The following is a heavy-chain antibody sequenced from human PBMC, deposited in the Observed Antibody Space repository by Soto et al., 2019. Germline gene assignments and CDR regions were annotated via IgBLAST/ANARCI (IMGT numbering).Heavy chain of an antibody. J-gene: IGHJ3*02. CDR2: ISSSSSYI. Sequence: GGSLRLSCAASGFTFSSYSMNWVRQAPGKGLEWVSSISSSSSYIYYADSVKGRFTISRDNAKNSLYLQMNSLRAEDTAVYYCARGPPMIVVVITDDFDIWGQGTMVTVSS. CDR3: ARGPPMIVVVITDDFDI. CDR1: GFTFSSYS. V-gene: IGHV3-21*01. D-gene: IGHD3-22*01.